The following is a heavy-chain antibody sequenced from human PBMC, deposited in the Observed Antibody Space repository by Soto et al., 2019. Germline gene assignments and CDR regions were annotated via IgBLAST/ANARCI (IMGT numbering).Heavy chain of an antibody. CDR2: IVVGSGNT. Sequence: SVKVSCKASGFTFTSSAMQWVRQARGQRLEWIGWIVVGSGNTNYAQKFQERVTITRDMSTSTAHMELSSLRSEDTAVYYCAAGFYPGSGSSYWGQGTLVTVSS. CDR3: AAGFYPGSGSSY. J-gene: IGHJ4*02. D-gene: IGHD3-10*01. CDR1: GFTFTSSA. V-gene: IGHV1-58*02.